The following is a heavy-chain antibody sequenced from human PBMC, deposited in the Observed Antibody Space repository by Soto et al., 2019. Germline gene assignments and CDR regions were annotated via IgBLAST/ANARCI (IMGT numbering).Heavy chain of an antibody. J-gene: IGHJ4*02. CDR2: VYYTGSP. D-gene: IGHD2-21*01. CDR3: VRSATASCAHIDY. CDR1: GGSISGSY. Sequence: SETLSLTCSVSGGSISGSYWSWIRQSPGKGLEWLGYVYYTGSPNYSPSLRSRVSISVDTSKNEFSLCLRSVTAADTAVYFCVRSATASCAHIDYWGQGTKVTVSS. V-gene: IGHV4-59*01.